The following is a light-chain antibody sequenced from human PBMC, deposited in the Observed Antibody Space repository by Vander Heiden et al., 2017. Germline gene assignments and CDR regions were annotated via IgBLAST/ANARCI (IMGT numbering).Light chain of an antibody. CDR2: AAS. V-gene: IGKV1-39*01. CDR1: QRISSY. J-gene: IGKJ2*01. CDR3: QQNDSSPPYT. Sequence: DIQMTQSASSLSASVGDRGTITCRANQRISSYLNWYQQKPGKAPKLLIYAASSWQSGVPSRFSGSGCGTDFTLTISSRQQEDVAAYYCQQNDSSPPYTFGQGTKLEIK.